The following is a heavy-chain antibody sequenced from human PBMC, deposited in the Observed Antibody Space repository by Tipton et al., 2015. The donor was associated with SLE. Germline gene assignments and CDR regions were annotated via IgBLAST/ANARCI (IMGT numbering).Heavy chain of an antibody. CDR1: GGSITSYY. CDR3: AREGIAARRGYFDY. Sequence: TLSLTCTVSGGSITSYYWSWIRQPPGKGLEWIGYIYYNGSTNYNPSLKSRVTISVDTSKNHFSLKLSSVTAADTAVYYCAREGIAARRGYFDYWGQGTLVTVSS. D-gene: IGHD6-6*01. CDR2: IYYNGST. J-gene: IGHJ4*02. V-gene: IGHV4-59*12.